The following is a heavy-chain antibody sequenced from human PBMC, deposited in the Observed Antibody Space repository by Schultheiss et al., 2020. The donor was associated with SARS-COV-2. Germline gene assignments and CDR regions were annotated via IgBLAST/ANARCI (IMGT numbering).Heavy chain of an antibody. D-gene: IGHD1-1*01. CDR1: THTFKTYG. J-gene: IGHJ5*02. CDR3: ARDSSRHDPRFDP. V-gene: IGHV1-18*01. CDR2: IQTYNGNT. Sequence: ASVKVSCKSSTHTFKTYGISWVRQAPGRGLEWMGWIQTYNGNTNYAQKLQGRVTMTTDTSTSTAYMELRSLRSDDTAVYYCARDSSRHDPRFDPWGQGTLVTVSS.